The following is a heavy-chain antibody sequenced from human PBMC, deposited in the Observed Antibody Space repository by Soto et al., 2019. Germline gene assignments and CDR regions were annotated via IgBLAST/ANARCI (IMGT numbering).Heavy chain of an antibody. CDR3: ARTLYDPKWELLGYYGMDV. CDR1: GYTFNGYY. Sequence: ASVKVSCKACGYTFNGYYMYWVRQAPGQGLEWMGWINPNSGGTNSPQKFQGWVTMTRDTSISTAYMELSRLRSDDSAVYYCARTLYDPKWELLGYYGMDVWGQGTTVTVSS. D-gene: IGHD1-26*01. J-gene: IGHJ6*02. CDR2: INPNSGGT. V-gene: IGHV1-2*04.